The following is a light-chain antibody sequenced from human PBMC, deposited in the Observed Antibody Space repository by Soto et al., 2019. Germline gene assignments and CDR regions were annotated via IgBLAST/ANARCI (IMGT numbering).Light chain of an antibody. CDR2: RAS. CDR3: QQFHTWPRT. CDR1: QAISDY. J-gene: IGKJ4*01. V-gene: IGKV1-16*01. Sequence: DIQMTQSPSSVTASVGDRVTITCWASQAISDYLAWFQQKPWKAPKSLIYRASTLQGGVPSRFSGSGSGTDFTLTISSLQPEDFATYYCQQFHTWPRTFGGGTKVDIK.